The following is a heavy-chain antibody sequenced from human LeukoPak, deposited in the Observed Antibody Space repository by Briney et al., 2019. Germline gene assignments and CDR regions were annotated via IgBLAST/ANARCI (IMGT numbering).Heavy chain of an antibody. J-gene: IGHJ4*02. CDR3: AKDRIAVAGAVASFDY. CDR1: GFTFSSYA. CDR2: ISGSGGST. D-gene: IGHD6-19*01. V-gene: IGHV3-23*01. Sequence: GGSLRLSCAASGFTFSSYAMSWVRQAPGKGLEWVSAISGSGGSTYYADSVKGRFTISRDNSKNTLYQQMNSLRAEDTAVYYCAKDRIAVAGAVASFDYWGQGTLVTVSS.